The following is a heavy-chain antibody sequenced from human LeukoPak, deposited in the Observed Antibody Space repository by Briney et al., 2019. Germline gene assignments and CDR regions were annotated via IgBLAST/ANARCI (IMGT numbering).Heavy chain of an antibody. CDR1: GYSISSGYY. Sequence: SETLSLTCTVSGYSISSGYYWGWIRQPPGKGLEWTGSIDHSGSTYYNPSLKSRVAISVDTSKNQFSLKLSSVTAADTAVYYCARHTAGAFDIWGQGTMVTVSS. CDR2: IDHSGST. J-gene: IGHJ3*02. CDR3: ARHTAGAFDI. D-gene: IGHD2-2*02. V-gene: IGHV4-38-2*02.